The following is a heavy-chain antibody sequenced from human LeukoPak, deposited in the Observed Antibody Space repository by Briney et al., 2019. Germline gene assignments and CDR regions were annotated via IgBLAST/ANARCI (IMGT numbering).Heavy chain of an antibody. D-gene: IGHD6-13*01. CDR1: GYTVTEFS. V-gene: IGHV1-24*01. Sequence: ASVKVSCKVSGYTVTEFSIHWVRQAPGKGLEWMGGYDPDDAETVFARKFQGRVTMTTDTSISSAYMEVSRLRSDDTAVYYCARVRIGQQLDKYYYYAMDVWGQGTTVTVSS. J-gene: IGHJ6*02. CDR3: ARVRIGQQLDKYYYYAMDV. CDR2: YDPDDAET.